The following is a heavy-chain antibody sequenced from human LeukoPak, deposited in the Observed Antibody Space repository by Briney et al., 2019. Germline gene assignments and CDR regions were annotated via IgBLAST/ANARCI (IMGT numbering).Heavy chain of an antibody. D-gene: IGHD3-16*01. V-gene: IGHV4-30-2*01. CDR3: ARDGITTQAVDP. Sequence: SETLSLTCTVSGGSISSGGYYWSWIRQPPGKGLEWIGYIYHSGSTYYNPPLKSRVTISVDRSKNQFSLKLSSVTAADTAVYYCARDGITTQAVDPWGQGTLVTVSS. J-gene: IGHJ5*02. CDR1: GGSISSGGYY. CDR2: IYHSGST.